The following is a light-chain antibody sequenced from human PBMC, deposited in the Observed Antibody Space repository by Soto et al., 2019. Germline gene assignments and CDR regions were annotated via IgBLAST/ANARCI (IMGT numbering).Light chain of an antibody. Sequence: QSVRTQPPSGSGTPGQRVTISCSGSSSNIGSNFVYWYQQLPGTAPKLLLYSNNQRPSGVPDRFSGSKSATSASLAISGLRSEDEADYYCAAWDDSLSGFYVFGTGTKVTVL. CDR3: AAWDDSLSGFYV. V-gene: IGLV1-47*02. CDR2: SNN. J-gene: IGLJ1*01. CDR1: SSNIGSNF.